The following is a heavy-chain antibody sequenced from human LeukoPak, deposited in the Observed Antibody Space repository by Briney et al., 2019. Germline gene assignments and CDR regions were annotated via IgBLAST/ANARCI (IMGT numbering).Heavy chain of an antibody. CDR3: ARHIIPYSGYDFRNVFDY. J-gene: IGHJ4*02. V-gene: IGHV4-39*01. Sequence: KPSETLSLTGTGSGGSISSRSYYWGWIRQPPGKRLELIGSIYYSGSTYYNPSLKSRVTISVDTSKNQFSLKLSSVTAADTAVYYRARHIIPYSGYDFRNVFDYWGQGTLVTVSS. CDR2: IYYSGST. CDR1: GGSISSRSYY. D-gene: IGHD5-12*01.